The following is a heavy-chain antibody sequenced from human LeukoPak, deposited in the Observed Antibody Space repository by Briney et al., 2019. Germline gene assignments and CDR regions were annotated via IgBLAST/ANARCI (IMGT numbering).Heavy chain of an antibody. CDR1: GFVFNNHW. J-gene: IGHJ4*02. D-gene: IGHD6-13*01. V-gene: IGHV3-7*01. CDR3: ARDPAAWDY. CDR2: INTDGSEE. Sequence: GGSLRLSCAASGFVFNNHWMSWVRQAPGKGLEWVANINTDGSEEYYVDSVKGRFTISRGNARNSLYLQMNSLIVEDTAVYYCARDPAAWDYWGQGTLVTVSS.